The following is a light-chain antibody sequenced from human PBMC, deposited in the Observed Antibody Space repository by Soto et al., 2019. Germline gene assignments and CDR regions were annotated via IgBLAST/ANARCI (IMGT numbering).Light chain of an antibody. Sequence: VLSYSPCTLSLSPGERDTLSCRASQSVRGTSLAWYQQKPGQAPRLLIYDASSRATGIPDRFSGSGSGTDFTLTISRLEPEDFAVYYCHQYDSWTFGQGTKLDIK. CDR1: QSVRGTS. J-gene: IGKJ1*01. CDR3: HQYDSWT. CDR2: DAS. V-gene: IGKV3-20*01.